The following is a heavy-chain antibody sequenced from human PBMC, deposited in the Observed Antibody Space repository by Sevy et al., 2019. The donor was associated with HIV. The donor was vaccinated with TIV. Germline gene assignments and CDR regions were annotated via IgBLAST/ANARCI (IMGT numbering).Heavy chain of an antibody. J-gene: IGHJ4*02. Sequence: GGSLRLSCIASGSTVNPYAMSWVRQAPGKGLEWVAVINNSGGGTDYADSVRGRFSISRDNPNMYLEMNSLRVEDTAVYYCVKERVGYISSWYYFDYWGQGTMVTVSS. V-gene: IGHV3-23*01. CDR3: VKERVGYISSWYYFDY. CDR1: GSTVNPYA. D-gene: IGHD6-13*01. CDR2: INNSGGGT.